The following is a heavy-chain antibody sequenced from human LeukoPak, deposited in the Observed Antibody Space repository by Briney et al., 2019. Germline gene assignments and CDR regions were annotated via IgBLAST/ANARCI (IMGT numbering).Heavy chain of an antibody. D-gene: IGHD2-2*01. J-gene: IGHJ5*02. CDR1: GVSISSGGYY. V-gene: IGHV4-31*03. Sequence: MTSQTLSLTCTVSGVSISSGGYYWSWIRQHPGKGLEWIGYIYYSGSTYYNPSLKSRVTISVDTSKNQFSLKLSSVTAADTAVYYCARVGKYQLLSVWFDPWGQGTLVTVSS. CDR3: ARVGKYQLLSVWFDP. CDR2: IYYSGST.